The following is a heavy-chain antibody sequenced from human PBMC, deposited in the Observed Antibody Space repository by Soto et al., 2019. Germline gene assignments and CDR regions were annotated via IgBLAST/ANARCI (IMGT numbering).Heavy chain of an antibody. CDR3: ARVWFPAVSSSSRKQIYYYYGMDV. CDR1: GGTFSSYA. J-gene: IGHJ6*02. Sequence: QVQLVQSGAEVKKPGSSVKVSCKASGGTFSSYAISWVRQAPGQGLEWMGGIIPIFGTANYAQKFQGRVTITEDESTSTAYMELSSLRSEDTAVYYCARVWFPAVSSSSRKQIYYYYGMDVWGQGTTVTVSS. D-gene: IGHD6-13*01. CDR2: IIPIFGTA. V-gene: IGHV1-69*01.